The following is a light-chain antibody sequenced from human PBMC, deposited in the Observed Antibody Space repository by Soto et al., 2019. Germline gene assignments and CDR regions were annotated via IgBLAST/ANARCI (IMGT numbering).Light chain of an antibody. J-gene: IGLJ3*02. V-gene: IGLV1-47*01. Sequence: QSVLTQPPSASGTPGQRVTISCSGSSSNIGNTYVYWYQQLPGTAPKLLIYTNNQRPSGVPDRFSGSKSGTSASLAISGLRSEDEADYYCAAWDDSLSAWVFGGGTQLTVL. CDR2: TNN. CDR1: SSNIGNTY. CDR3: AAWDDSLSAWV.